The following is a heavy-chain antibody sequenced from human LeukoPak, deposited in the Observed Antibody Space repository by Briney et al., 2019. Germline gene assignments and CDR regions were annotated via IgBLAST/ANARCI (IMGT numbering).Heavy chain of an antibody. CDR1: GLTFSSYA. J-gene: IGHJ3*02. CDR2: ISGSDGRT. CDR3: EKDPYLILYGAFDI. V-gene: IGHV3-23*01. D-gene: IGHD3/OR15-3a*01. Sequence: GGSLRLSCAASGLTFSSYAMNWVRQAPGKGLEWVSAISGSDGRTVYADSVKGRFTISRDNSKNTLYLQMNSLRAEDTAVYYCEKDPYLILYGAFDIWGQGTMVTVSS.